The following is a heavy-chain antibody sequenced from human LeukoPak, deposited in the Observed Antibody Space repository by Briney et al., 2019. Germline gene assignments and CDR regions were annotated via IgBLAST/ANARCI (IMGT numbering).Heavy chain of an antibody. CDR2: IKQDGSAK. CDR3: ARVNPLMAPGAFDI. Sequence: GGSLRLSCAASGFTFSSYWMTWVRQAPGKGLAWVANIKQDGSAKYYMDSVKGRFTISRDNDKNSLYLQMNSLGAEDTAVYYCARVNPLMAPGAFDIWGQGTMVAVSS. D-gene: IGHD2-8*01. J-gene: IGHJ3*02. CDR1: GFTFSSYW. V-gene: IGHV3-7*01.